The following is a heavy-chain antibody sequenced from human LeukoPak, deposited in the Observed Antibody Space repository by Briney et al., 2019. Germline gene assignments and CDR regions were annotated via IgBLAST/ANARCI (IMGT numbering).Heavy chain of an antibody. CDR1: GFTFSRYW. CDR3: ARDKGDYDTSGSLFVF. V-gene: IGHV3-7*03. D-gene: IGHD3-22*01. J-gene: IGHJ4*02. Sequence: PGGSLRFSCAASGFTFSRYWMSWVRQAPRKGLEWVANIKQDGSETYYVDSVKGRFTIFRDNAKNSLYLQMNSLRAEDTAVYYCARDKGDYDTSGSLFVFGGQGTLVTVSS. CDR2: IKQDGSET.